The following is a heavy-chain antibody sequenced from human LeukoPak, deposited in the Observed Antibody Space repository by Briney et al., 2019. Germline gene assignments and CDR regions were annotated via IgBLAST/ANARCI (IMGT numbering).Heavy chain of an antibody. CDR1: SYTFTSYG. V-gene: IGHV1-18*01. Sequence: ASVKVSCKASSYTFTSYGISWVRQAPGQGLEWMGWISAYNGNTNYAQKLQGRVTMTTDTSTSTAYMELRSLRSDDTAVYYCARVLRGAYYDILTGRADYWGQGTLVTVSS. D-gene: IGHD3-9*01. J-gene: IGHJ4*02. CDR2: ISAYNGNT. CDR3: ARVLRGAYYDILTGRADY.